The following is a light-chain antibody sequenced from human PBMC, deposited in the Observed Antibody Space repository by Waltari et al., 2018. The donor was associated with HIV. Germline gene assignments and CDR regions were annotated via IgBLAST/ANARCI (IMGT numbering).Light chain of an antibody. V-gene: IGKV3-20*01. CDR3: QQYAGSPLT. CDR1: QSVSSSY. CDR2: GAS. Sequence: EIVLTQSPGTLSLSPGERATLSCRASQSVSSSYLAWYQQKPGQAPRLLIYGASSRATGIPDRFSGSGSGTDFTLTISRLEPEDFAVYYCQQYAGSPLTFGGGTKVE. J-gene: IGKJ4*01.